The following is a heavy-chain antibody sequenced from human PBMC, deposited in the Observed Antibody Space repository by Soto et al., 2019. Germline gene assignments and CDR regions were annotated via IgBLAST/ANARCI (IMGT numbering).Heavy chain of an antibody. CDR1: GASIRSTY. CDR2: IYYSGTT. CDR3: ARVRNYYGSGRVWFDP. Sequence: SETLSLTCTVSGASIRSTYWSWIRQSPGKGLEWIGYIYYSGTTNYNPSLKNRVTISVDTSKNQLSLNLTSVTAADTAVYYCARVRNYYGSGRVWFDPWGQGTLVTVSS. V-gene: IGHV4-59*01. J-gene: IGHJ5*02. D-gene: IGHD3-10*01.